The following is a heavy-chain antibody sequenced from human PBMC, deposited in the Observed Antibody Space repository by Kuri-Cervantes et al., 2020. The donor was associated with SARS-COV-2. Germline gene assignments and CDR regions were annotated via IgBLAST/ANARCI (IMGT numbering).Heavy chain of an antibody. V-gene: IGHV4-38-2*02. CDR3: ARERRVYSSSRGAYYYYYMDV. Sequence: SETLSLTCTVSGYSISSGYYWGWIRQPPGKGLEWIGSIYHSGSTYYNPTLKSRVTISVDTSKNQFSLKLSFVTAAGTAVYYCARERRVYSSSRGAYYYYYMDVWGKGTTVTVSS. J-gene: IGHJ6*03. CDR2: IYHSGST. D-gene: IGHD6-6*01. CDR1: GYSISSGYY.